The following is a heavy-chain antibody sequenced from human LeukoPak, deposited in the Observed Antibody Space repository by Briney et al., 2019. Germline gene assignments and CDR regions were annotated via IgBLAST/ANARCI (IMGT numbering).Heavy chain of an antibody. J-gene: IGHJ4*02. Sequence: GRSLGLSCAASGFTFSSYAMHWVRQAPGKGLEWVAVISYDGSNKYYADSVKGRFTISRDNSKNTLYLQMNSLRAEDTAVYYCARVRWLVLDYWGQGTLVTVSS. CDR2: ISYDGSNK. V-gene: IGHV3-30-3*01. D-gene: IGHD6-19*01. CDR1: GFTFSSYA. CDR3: ARVRWLVLDY.